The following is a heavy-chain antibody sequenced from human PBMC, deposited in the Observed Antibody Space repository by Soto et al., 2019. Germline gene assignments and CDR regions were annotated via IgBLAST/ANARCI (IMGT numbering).Heavy chain of an antibody. CDR2: VRSKADGGTT. J-gene: IGHJ4*02. CDR3: RRDWDDPVL. Sequence: EVQLVESGGGLVKPGGSLRLSCAASGFTFANAWMSWVRQVPGKGLEWVGSVRSKADGGTTDYAAPVKGRFTISRDDSENTLYLQMNSLKIDDTAVYYCRRDWDDPVLWGQGTLVTVSS. D-gene: IGHD1-1*01. CDR1: GFTFANAW. V-gene: IGHV3-15*01.